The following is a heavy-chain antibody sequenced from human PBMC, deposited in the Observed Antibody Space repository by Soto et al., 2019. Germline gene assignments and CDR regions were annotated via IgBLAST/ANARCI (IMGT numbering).Heavy chain of an antibody. CDR2: ISAYNGNT. CDR1: GYTFTSYG. CDR3: ARSDCSGGSCYLFWFDP. V-gene: IGHV1-18*01. Sequence: QVQLVQSGAEVKKPGASVKVSCKASGYTFTSYGISWVRQAPGQGLEWMGWISAYNGNTNYAQKLQGRVTMTTDTSXSSXYMELRSLRSDDTAVYYCARSDCSGGSCYLFWFDPWGQGTLVTVSS. J-gene: IGHJ5*02. D-gene: IGHD2-15*01.